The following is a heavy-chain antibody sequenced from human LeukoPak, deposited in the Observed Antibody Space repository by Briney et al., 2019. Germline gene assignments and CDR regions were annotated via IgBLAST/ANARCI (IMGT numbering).Heavy chain of an antibody. Sequence: SETLSLTCTVSGGSISSSNYYWGWIRQPPGKGLEWIGNIYYSGSTYYKPSLKTRVTISVDTSKNQSSLKLTSVTAADTAVYYCARHASVDGNWPRPLDYWGQGGLVTVSS. CDR2: IYYSGST. CDR3: ARHASVDGNWPRPLDY. D-gene: IGHD6-19*01. V-gene: IGHV4-39*01. J-gene: IGHJ4*02. CDR1: GGSISSSNYY.